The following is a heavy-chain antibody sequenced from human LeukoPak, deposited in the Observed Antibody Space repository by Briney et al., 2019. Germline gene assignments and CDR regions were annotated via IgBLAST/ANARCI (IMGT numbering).Heavy chain of an antibody. Sequence: GGSLRLSCAASGFTFSSYAMHWVRQAPGKGLEWVAVISYDGSNKYYADSVKGRFIISRDNSKNTLYLQMNSLRAEDTAVYYCARGLDYDILTFWGQGTLVTVSS. CDR2: ISYDGSNK. J-gene: IGHJ4*02. V-gene: IGHV3-30-3*01. D-gene: IGHD3-9*01. CDR3: ARGLDYDILTF. CDR1: GFTFSSYA.